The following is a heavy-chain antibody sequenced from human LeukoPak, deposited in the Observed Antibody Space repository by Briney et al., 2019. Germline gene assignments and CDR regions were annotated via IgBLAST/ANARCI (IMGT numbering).Heavy chain of an antibody. J-gene: IGHJ4*02. CDR1: GFTFSSYG. V-gene: IGHV3-30*02. Sequence: GGSLRLSCAASGFTFSSYGMHWVRQAPGKGLEWVAFIRYDGDNKYYADSVKGRFTISRDNSNNTLYLQMNSLRTEDTAVYYCATQLDYGDYEDSWGQGTLVTVSS. CDR3: ATQLDYGDYEDS. CDR2: IRYDGDNK. D-gene: IGHD4-17*01.